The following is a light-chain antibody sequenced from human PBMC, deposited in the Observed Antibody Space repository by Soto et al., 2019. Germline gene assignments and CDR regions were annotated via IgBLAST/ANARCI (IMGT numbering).Light chain of an antibody. Sequence: VLTQPPSASASLGASVTLTCTLSSAYSHFKVDWYQQRPGKGPRFVMRVGSGGIVGSKGDGIPDRFSVLGSGLNRYLTIKNIQEEDESDFHCGADHGSGSNFVVVFGGGTKVTVL. CDR1: SAYSHFK. V-gene: IGLV9-49*01. CDR2: VGSGGIVG. J-gene: IGLJ3*02. CDR3: GADHGSGSNFVVV.